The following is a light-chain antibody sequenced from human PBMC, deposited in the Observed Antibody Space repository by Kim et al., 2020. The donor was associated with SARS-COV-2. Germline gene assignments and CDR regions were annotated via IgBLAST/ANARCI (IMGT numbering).Light chain of an antibody. CDR2: RDN. Sequence: SYELTQPLSVSVAPGQTASITCGGNSFGRKNVHWYQQKPGQAPVLVIFRDNNRPPGIPERFSASTPGNTATLTISGAKAGDEADYYCQVWDSDTYLFGSGTKVTVL. CDR3: QVWDSDTYL. J-gene: IGLJ1*01. V-gene: IGLV3-9*01. CDR1: SFGRKN.